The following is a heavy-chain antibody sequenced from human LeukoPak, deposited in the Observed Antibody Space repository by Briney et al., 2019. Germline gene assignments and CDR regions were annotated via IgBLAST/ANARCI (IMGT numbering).Heavy chain of an antibody. CDR1: GYSISSGYY. CDR2: IYHSGST. D-gene: IGHD3-3*01. V-gene: IGHV4-38-2*02. CDR3: ARVFQGYDFWSGYTKSPDAFDI. Sequence: SDTLYLTCTVSGYSISSGYYCGWIRQPPEKGLEWIGSIYHSGSTYYNPSLKSRVTITVDTSKNPFSLKLSPVTSADTAVYYCARVFQGYDFWSGYTKSPDAFDIWGQGTMVTVSS. J-gene: IGHJ3*02.